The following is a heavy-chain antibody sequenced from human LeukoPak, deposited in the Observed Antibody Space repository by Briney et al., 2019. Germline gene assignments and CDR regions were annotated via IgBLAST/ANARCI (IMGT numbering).Heavy chain of an antibody. CDR2: ISSSGSTI. CDR1: GFTFSSYE. CDR3: ATDYYVSGSYYRLFY. D-gene: IGHD3-10*01. J-gene: IGHJ4*02. Sequence: GGSLRLSCAASGFTFSSYEMNWVRQAPGKGLEWVSYISSSGSTIYYADSVKGRFTISRDNAKNSLYLQMNNLRAEDTAIYYCATDYYVSGSYYRLFYWGQGTLVTVSS. V-gene: IGHV3-48*03.